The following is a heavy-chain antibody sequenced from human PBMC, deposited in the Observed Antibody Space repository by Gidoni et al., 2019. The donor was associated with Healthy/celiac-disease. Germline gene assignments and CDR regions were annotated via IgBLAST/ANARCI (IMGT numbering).Heavy chain of an antibody. CDR1: GGTFSSYA. CDR2: IIPIFGTA. J-gene: IGHJ4*02. CDR3: ARVKYYDFWSGYYSPMWVSFDY. Sequence: QVQLVQSGAEVKTPGSSVKVSCKASGGTFSSYAISWVRQAPGQGLEWMGGIIPIFGTANYAQKFQGRVTITADESTSTAYMELSSLRSEDTAVYYCARVKYYDFWSGYYSPMWVSFDYWGQGTLVTVSS. D-gene: IGHD3-3*01. V-gene: IGHV1-69*01.